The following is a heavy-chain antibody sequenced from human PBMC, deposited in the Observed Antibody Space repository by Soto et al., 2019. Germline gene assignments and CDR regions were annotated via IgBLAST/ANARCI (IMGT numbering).Heavy chain of an antibody. CDR3: ARVRGYSYGYYFDY. Sequence: VGSLRLSCAASGFTFSSYWMHWVRQAPGKGLVWVSRINSDGSSTSYADSVKGRFTISRDNAKNTLYLQMNSLRAEDTAVYYCARVRGYSYGYYFDYWGQGTLVTVSS. J-gene: IGHJ4*02. CDR1: GFTFSSYW. V-gene: IGHV3-74*01. CDR2: INSDGSST. D-gene: IGHD5-18*01.